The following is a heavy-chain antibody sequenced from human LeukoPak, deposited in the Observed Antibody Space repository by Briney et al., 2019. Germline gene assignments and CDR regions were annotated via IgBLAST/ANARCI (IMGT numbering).Heavy chain of an antibody. CDR3: QLEGRSKYAFDI. D-gene: IGHD3-3*01. CDR2: IYYSGST. V-gene: IGHV4-39*01. CDR1: GGSISSSSYY. J-gene: IGHJ3*02. Sequence: SETLSLTCTVSGGSISSSSYYWGWIRQPPGKGLEWIGSIYYSGSTYYNPSLKSRVTISVDTSKNQFSLKLSSVTAADTAVYYCQLEGRSKYAFDIWGQGTMVTVSS.